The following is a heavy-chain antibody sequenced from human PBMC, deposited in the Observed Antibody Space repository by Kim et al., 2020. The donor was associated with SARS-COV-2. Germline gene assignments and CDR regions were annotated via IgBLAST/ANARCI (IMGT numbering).Heavy chain of an antibody. V-gene: IGHV1-69*13. CDR2: IIPIFGTA. CDR1: GGTFSSYA. J-gene: IGHJ5*02. D-gene: IGHD1-26*01. Sequence: SVKVSCKASGGTFSSYAISWVRQAPGQGLEWMGGIIPIFGTANYAQKFQGRVTITADESTSTAYMELSSLRSEDTAVYYCARSGYSGSYYDHRQRYNWFDPWGQGTLVTVSS. CDR3: ARSGYSGSYYDHRQRYNWFDP.